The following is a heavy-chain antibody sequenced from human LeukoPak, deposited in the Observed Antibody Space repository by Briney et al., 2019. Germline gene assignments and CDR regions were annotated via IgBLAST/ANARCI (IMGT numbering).Heavy chain of an antibody. CDR3: AKGPSKRGSYSSGWTTYFDY. CDR1: GFTFSSHW. D-gene: IGHD6-19*01. CDR2: INSDGSST. V-gene: IGHV3-74*01. J-gene: IGHJ4*02. Sequence: PGGSLRLSCAASGFTFSSHWMHWVRQGPGKGLVWVSRINSDGSSTTYADSVKGRFTMSRDNAKNTLYLQMNSLRAEDTAVYYCAKGPSKRGSYSSGWTTYFDYWGQGTLVTVSS.